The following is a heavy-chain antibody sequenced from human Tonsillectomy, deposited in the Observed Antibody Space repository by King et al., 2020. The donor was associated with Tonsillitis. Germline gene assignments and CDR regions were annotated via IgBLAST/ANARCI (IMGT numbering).Heavy chain of an antibody. V-gene: IGHV4-59*08. CDR1: GGSISSYY. J-gene: IGHJ4*02. CDR2: IYYSGST. D-gene: IGHD3-22*01. Sequence: QLQESGPGLVKPSETLSLTCTVSGGSISSYYWSWLRQPPGKGLEWIGYIYYSGSTNYNPSLKSRVTISVDKSKNQFSLKLNSVTAADTAVYYCARRNYYDSSGYPYLDYWGQGTLVTVSS. CDR3: ARRNYYDSSGYPYLDY.